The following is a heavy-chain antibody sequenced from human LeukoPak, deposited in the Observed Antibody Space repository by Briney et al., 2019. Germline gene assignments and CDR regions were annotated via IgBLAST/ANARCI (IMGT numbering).Heavy chain of an antibody. V-gene: IGHV1-2*04. Sequence: ASVKVSCKASGYTFTGYYMHWVRQAPGQGLEWMGWINPNSGGTNYAQKFQGWVTMTRDTSISTAYMELSRLRSDDTAVYYCAREEGYGSGSYAFDIWGQGTMVTVSS. CDR1: GYTFTGYY. D-gene: IGHD3-10*01. J-gene: IGHJ3*02. CDR3: AREEGYGSGSYAFDI. CDR2: INPNSGGT.